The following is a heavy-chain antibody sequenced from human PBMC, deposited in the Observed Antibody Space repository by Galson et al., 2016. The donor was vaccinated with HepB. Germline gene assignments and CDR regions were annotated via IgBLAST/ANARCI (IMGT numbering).Heavy chain of an antibody. V-gene: IGHV4-34*01. Sequence: SETLSLTCAVYGGSFSGYYWSWIRQPPGKGLEWIGEINYSGFTNYNPSLKSRVTISVDTSKNQFSLKWSSVTAADSAVYYCARGFRGRDNSNSRPGYFKYWGQGTLVTVSS. D-gene: IGHD4-23*01. J-gene: IGHJ1*01. CDR2: INYSGFT. CDR3: ARGFRGRDNSNSRPGYFKY. CDR1: GGSFSGYY.